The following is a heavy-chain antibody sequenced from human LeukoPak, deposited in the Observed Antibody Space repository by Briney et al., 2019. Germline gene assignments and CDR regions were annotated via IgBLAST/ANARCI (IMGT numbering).Heavy chain of an antibody. CDR2: ISSSGSTK. V-gene: IGHV3-48*03. J-gene: IGHJ4*02. Sequence: QPGGSLRLSCAASGFTFSSYEMNWVRQAPGKGLEWVSYISSSGSTKYYADSVKGRFTISRDNAKNTLYLQMNNVRAEDTAVYYCARGGDDSDPLTGYSFDYWGQGTRVTVSS. CDR1: GFTFSSYE. CDR3: ARGGDDSDPLTGYSFDY. D-gene: IGHD3-9*01.